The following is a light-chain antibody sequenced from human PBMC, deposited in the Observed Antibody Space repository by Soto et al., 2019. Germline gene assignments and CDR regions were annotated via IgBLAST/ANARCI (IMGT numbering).Light chain of an antibody. V-gene: IGLV2-8*01. CDR2: EVT. J-gene: IGLJ2*01. CDR1: SSDVGGYNY. CDR3: SSYAGSNIVV. Sequence: QSVLTQPPSASGSPGQSVTISCTGTSSDVGGYNYVSWYQQHPGEAPKLMIYEVTKRPSGVPDRFSGSKSGNTASLTVSGLQAEDEADYYCSSYAGSNIVVFGGGTQLTVL.